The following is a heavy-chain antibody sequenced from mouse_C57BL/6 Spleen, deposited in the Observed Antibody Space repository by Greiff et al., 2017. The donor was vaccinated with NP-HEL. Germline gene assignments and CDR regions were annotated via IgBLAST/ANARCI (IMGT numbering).Heavy chain of an antibody. J-gene: IGHJ2*01. CDR1: GYTFTSYW. CDR3: ARDYYGIPFDY. CDR2: IDPSDSET. Sequence: VQLQQPGAELVRPGSSVKLSCKASGYTFTSYWMHWVKQRPIQGLEWIGNIDPSDSETHYNQKFKDKATLTVDKSSSTAYMQLSSLTSEDSAVYYCARDYYGIPFDYWGQGTTLTVAS. D-gene: IGHD1-1*01. V-gene: IGHV1-52*01.